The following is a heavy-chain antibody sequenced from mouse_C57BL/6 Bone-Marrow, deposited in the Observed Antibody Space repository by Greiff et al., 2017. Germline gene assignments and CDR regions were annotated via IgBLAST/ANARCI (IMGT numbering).Heavy chain of an antibody. Sequence: VQLQQSGAELVRPGASVTLSCKASGYTFTDYEMHWVKQTPVHGLEWIGAIDPDTGGTAYNQKFKGKAILTADKSSSTAYMELRSLTSEDSAVYYCTRFDYYGSVDYWGQGTTLTVSS. J-gene: IGHJ2*01. D-gene: IGHD1-1*01. CDR3: TRFDYYGSVDY. V-gene: IGHV1-15*01. CDR2: IDPDTGGT. CDR1: GYTFTDYE.